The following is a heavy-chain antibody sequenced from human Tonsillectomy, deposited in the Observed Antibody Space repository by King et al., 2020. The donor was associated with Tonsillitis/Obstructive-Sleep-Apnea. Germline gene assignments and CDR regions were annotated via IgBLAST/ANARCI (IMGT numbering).Heavy chain of an antibody. CDR3: ARDNFGWPFYYFDY. J-gene: IGHJ4*02. CDR2: ISVDGSNK. V-gene: IGHV3-30*01. D-gene: IGHD6-19*01. Sequence: VQLVESGGGVVQPGGSLRLACTASVLTFSSYTLHWVRHAPGRGLEWVAIISVDGSNKYSADSVKGRFTISRDNSRNTLYLHMISLRPEDTAVYYCARDNFGWPFYYFDYWGQGTLVTVSS. CDR1: VLTFSSYT.